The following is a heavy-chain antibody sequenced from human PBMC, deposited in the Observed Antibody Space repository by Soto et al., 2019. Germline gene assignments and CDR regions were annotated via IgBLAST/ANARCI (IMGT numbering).Heavy chain of an antibody. D-gene: IGHD3-10*01. V-gene: IGHV4-39*01. J-gene: IGHJ4*02. CDR1: GDPISSSSYY. CDR3: ARRGSGSSFDY. CDR2: IYNTGTT. Sequence: QLQLEESGPGLVKPSETLPLTCTVSGDPISSSSYYWGWIRQTPGKGLEWIGNIYNTGTTFYNPSLKSRVTISVDTSNNQFSLRLMSVTAADTAVYYCARRGSGSSFDYWGQGTLVTVSS.